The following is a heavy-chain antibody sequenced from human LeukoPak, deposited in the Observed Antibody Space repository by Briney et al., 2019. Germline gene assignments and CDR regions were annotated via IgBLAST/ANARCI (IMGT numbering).Heavy chain of an antibody. CDR1: GFTFRNFA. Sequence: PGGSLRLSCRASGFTFRNFAMVWVRQAPGKGLEWVSVIGSDSGGIQYADFVKGRFTIFRDNSKNTLYLQMNSLRTEDTAVYYCVRVSGFCTNGVCPSFDPWGQGTLVTVSS. V-gene: IGHV3-23*01. D-gene: IGHD2-8*01. J-gene: IGHJ5*02. CDR3: VRVSGFCTNGVCPSFDP. CDR2: IGSDSGGI.